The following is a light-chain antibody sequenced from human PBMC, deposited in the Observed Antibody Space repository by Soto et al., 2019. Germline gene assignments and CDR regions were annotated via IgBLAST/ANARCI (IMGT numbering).Light chain of an antibody. CDR3: QQYASSPPLT. Sequence: EIVLTQSPGTLSLSPGERATLSCRASQSVSSSYLAWYQQKPGQAPSLLIYDASNRATGIPARFSGSGSGTEFTLTISSLQSEDFAVYYCQQYASSPPLTFGGGTKVDI. J-gene: IGKJ4*01. CDR1: QSVSSSY. V-gene: IGKV3-20*01. CDR2: DAS.